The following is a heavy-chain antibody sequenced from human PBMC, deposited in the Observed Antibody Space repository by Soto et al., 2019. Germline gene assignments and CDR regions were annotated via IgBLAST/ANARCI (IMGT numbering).Heavy chain of an antibody. CDR1: GFAVSRNY. J-gene: IGHJ4*02. CDR2: IYSGGNT. CDR3: AYTTVPGTIVDS. D-gene: IGHD6-19*01. V-gene: IGHV3-53*01. Sequence: EVQLVESGGGLIQPGGSLRLSCAASGFAVSRNYMSWVRQAPGKGLEWVSVIYSGGNTYYADSVKGRVTISRDTSENTLYLQMNSLRAEETDVYYCAYTTVPGTIVDSWCQGTLVTVSS.